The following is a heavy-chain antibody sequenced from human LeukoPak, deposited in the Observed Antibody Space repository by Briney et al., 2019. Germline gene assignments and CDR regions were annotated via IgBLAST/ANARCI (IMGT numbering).Heavy chain of an antibody. V-gene: IGHV1-69*13. J-gene: IGHJ4*02. CDR2: IIPIFGTA. CDR3: ARGEIAAAAPY. D-gene: IGHD6-13*01. Sequence: SVKVSCKTSGYTFTDYHMHWVRQAPGQGLEWMGGIIPIFGTANYAQKFQGRVTITADESTSTAYMELSSLRSEDTAVYYCARGEIAAAAPYWGQGTLVTVSS. CDR1: GYTFTDYH.